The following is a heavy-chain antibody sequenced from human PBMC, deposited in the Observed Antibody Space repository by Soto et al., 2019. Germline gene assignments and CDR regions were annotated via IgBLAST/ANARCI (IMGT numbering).Heavy chain of an antibody. V-gene: IGHV3-15*01. J-gene: IGHJ6*01. CDR2: IKSKTDGGTT. CDR1: GFTFSNAW. D-gene: IGHD3-10*01. CDR3: ARSVRSGSFPYYYYDMDV. Sequence: GSLGLSCAASGFTFSNAWMSWVRQAPGKGLEWVGRIKSKTDGGTTDYAAPVKGRFTISRDDSKNTLYLQMNSLKTEDTAVYYCARSVRSGSFPYYYYDMDVWGQGTTVTVSS.